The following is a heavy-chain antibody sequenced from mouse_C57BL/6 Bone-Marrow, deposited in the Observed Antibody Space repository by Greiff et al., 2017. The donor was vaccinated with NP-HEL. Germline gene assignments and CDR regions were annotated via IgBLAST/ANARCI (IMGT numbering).Heavy chain of an antibody. CDR1: GFTFSSYG. CDR2: ISSGGSYP. CDR3: ARGNYYGRSYEGFAY. Sequence: EVHLVESGGDLVKPGGSLKLSCAASGFTFSSYGMSWVRQTPDKRLEWVATISSGGSYPYYPDSVKGRSTISRDNAKKTQYMQMSSLKSEDTAMDCCARGNYYGRSYEGFAYWGKGTLVTVSA. D-gene: IGHD1-1*01. J-gene: IGHJ3*01. V-gene: IGHV5-6*01.